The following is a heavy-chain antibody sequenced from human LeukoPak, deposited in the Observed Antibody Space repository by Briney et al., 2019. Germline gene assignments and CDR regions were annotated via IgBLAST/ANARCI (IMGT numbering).Heavy chain of an antibody. J-gene: IGHJ5*02. CDR3: AKVTVTSSTAFDP. V-gene: IGHV3-30*18. Sequence: GGSLRLSCAASGFTFSSYGMHWVRQAPGKGLEWVAVISYDGSNKYYADSVKGRFTISRDNSKNTLYLQMNSLRAEDTAVYHCAKVTVTSSTAFDPWGQGTLVTVSS. CDR2: ISYDGSNK. D-gene: IGHD4-11*01. CDR1: GFTFSSYG.